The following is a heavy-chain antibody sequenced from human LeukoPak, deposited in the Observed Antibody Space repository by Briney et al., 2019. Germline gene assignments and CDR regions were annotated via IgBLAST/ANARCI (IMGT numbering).Heavy chain of an antibody. D-gene: IGHD3-22*01. J-gene: IGHJ3*02. Sequence: SETLSLTCTVYGGSFSGYYWSWIRQPPGQGLEWVGEINHSGSTNYNPSLKSRVTISVNTSKNQFSLKLSSVTAADTAMYYCAKDDYYDNSGHQIWGQGTMVTVSS. CDR1: GGSFSGYY. CDR2: INHSGST. V-gene: IGHV4-34*01. CDR3: AKDDYYDNSGHQI.